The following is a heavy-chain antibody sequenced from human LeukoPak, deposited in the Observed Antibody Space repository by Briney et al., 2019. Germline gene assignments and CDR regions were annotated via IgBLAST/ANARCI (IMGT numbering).Heavy chain of an antibody. V-gene: IGHV3-30*03. CDR2: ISYDGANK. Sequence: GGSLRLSCVVAGFTFSRHGMHWVRQAPGMGLEWVSVISYDGANKYYRDSLKGRFTISRDNSKNTLFLEMSSLRPEDTAVYYCARVPGITGFAWFDFWGQGALVTVSS. J-gene: IGHJ4*02. CDR1: GFTFSRHG. D-gene: IGHD1-14*01. CDR3: ARVPGITGFAWFDF.